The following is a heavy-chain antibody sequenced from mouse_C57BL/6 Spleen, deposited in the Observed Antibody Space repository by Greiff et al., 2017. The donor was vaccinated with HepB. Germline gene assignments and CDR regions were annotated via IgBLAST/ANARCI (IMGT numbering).Heavy chain of an antibody. CDR1: GIDFSRYW. CDR3: ARPIDGYDGGYAMDY. V-gene: IGHV4-1*01. Sequence: EVKLLQSGGGLVQPGGSLKLSCAASGIDFSRYWMSWVRRAPGKGLEWIGEINPDSSTINYAPSLKDKFIISRDNAKNTLYLQMSKVRSEDTALYYCARPIDGYDGGYAMDYWGQGTSVTVSS. CDR2: INPDSSTI. J-gene: IGHJ4*01. D-gene: IGHD2-2*01.